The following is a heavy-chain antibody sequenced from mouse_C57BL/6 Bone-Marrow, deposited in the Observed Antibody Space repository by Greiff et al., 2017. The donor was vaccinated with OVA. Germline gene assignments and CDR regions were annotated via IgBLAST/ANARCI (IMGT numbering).Heavy chain of an antibody. D-gene: IGHD3-2*02. CDR3: AIERNSSGYLPWFAY. CDR2: IHPSDSDT. V-gene: IGHV1-74*01. J-gene: IGHJ3*01. CDR1: GYTFTSYW. Sequence: QVQLQQSGAELVKPGASVKVSCKASGYTFTSYWMHWVKQRPGQGLEWIGRIHPSDSDTNYNQKFKGKATLTVEKSSSTAYMQLSSLTSEDSAVYYCAIERNSSGYLPWFAYWGQGTLVTVSA.